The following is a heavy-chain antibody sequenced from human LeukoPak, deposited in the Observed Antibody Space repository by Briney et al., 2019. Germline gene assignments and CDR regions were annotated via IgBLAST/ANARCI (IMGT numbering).Heavy chain of an antibody. J-gene: IGHJ3*02. Sequence: SVKVSCKASGGTFSSYAISWVRQAPGQGLEWMGGIIPIFGTANYAQKFQGRVTITADESTSTAYMELSSLRSEDTAVYYCARARTTRDGYNYGAFDIWGQGTMVNVSS. V-gene: IGHV1-69*01. CDR2: IIPIFGTA. CDR3: ARARTTRDGYNYGAFDI. CDR1: GGTFSSYA. D-gene: IGHD5-24*01.